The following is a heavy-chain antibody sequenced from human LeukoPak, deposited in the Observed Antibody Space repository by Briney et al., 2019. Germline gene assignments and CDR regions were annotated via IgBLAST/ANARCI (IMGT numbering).Heavy chain of an antibody. CDR1: GFTFSSYS. CDR2: ISSSGSYI. J-gene: IGHJ3*02. D-gene: IGHD5-18*01. V-gene: IGHV3-21*01. Sequence: GGSLRLSCAASGFTFSSYSMNWVSQAPGKGLEWVSSISSSGSYIYYAGSVKGRLTISRDNAKNSLYLQMNSLRAEDTAVYYRARDGHLWFIYDFDIWGQGTMVSVSS. CDR3: ARDGHLWFIYDFDI.